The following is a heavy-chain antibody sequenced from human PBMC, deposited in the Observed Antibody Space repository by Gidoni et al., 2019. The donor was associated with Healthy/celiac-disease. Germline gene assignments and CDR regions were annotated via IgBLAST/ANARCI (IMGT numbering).Heavy chain of an antibody. Sequence: QVQLVESGGGVVQPGRSLRLSCAASGFTFSSDGMHWVRQAPGKGLEWVAVISYDGSNKYYADSVKGRFTISRDNSKNTLYLQMNSLRAEDTAVYYCAKALGNGGGFDYWGQGTLVTVSS. CDR1: GFTFSSDG. J-gene: IGHJ4*02. D-gene: IGHD3-16*01. CDR3: AKALGNGGGFDY. CDR2: ISYDGSNK. V-gene: IGHV3-30*18.